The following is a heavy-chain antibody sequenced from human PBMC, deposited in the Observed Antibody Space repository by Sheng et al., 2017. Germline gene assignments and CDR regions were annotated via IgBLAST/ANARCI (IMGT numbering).Heavy chain of an antibody. CDR1: GGSFSGYY. J-gene: IGHJ4*02. CDR3: ARGRIAVAEYDY. V-gene: IGHV4-34*01. Sequence: QVQLQQWGAGLLKPSETLSLTCAVYGGSFSGYYWSWIRQPPGKGLEWIGEINHSGSTNYNPSLKSRVTISVDTSKNQFSLKLSSVTAADTAVYYCARGRIAVAEYDYWGQGTLVTVSS. D-gene: IGHD6-19*01. CDR2: INHSGST.